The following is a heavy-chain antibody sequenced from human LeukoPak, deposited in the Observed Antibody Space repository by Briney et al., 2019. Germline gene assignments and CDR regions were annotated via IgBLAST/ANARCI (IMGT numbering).Heavy chain of an antibody. Sequence: RSSETLSLTCTVSGGSISSSSYYWGWIRQPPGKGLEWIGSIYYSGSTYYNPSLKSRVTISVDTSKNQFSLKLSSVTAADTAVYYCIGYSFLGGSVDYWGQGTLVTVSS. CDR1: GGSISSSSYY. J-gene: IGHJ4*02. D-gene: IGHD5-18*01. V-gene: IGHV4-39*07. CDR3: IGYSFLGGSVDY. CDR2: IYYSGST.